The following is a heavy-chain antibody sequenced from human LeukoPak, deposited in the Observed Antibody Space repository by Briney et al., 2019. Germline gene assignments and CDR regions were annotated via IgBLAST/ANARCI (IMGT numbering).Heavy chain of an antibody. Sequence: GGSLRLSCAASGFTFSSYAMSWVRQTPGKGLEWVASIKHDGSEKNYVDSVKGRFNISRDNAKNSLYVEMNNLRGEDTAVYYCARDNFDWRPLDCWGQGTLVTVSS. CDR2: IKHDGSEK. J-gene: IGHJ4*02. CDR3: ARDNFDWRPLDC. CDR1: GFTFSSYA. V-gene: IGHV3-7*03. D-gene: IGHD3-9*01.